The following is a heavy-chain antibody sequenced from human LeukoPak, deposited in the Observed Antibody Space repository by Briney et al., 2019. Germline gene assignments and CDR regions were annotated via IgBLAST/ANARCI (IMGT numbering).Heavy chain of an antibody. CDR2: INGDGSTT. V-gene: IGHV3-74*03. CDR1: GFTFSNYW. CDR3: VKGLVKGYYYGMDV. J-gene: IGHJ6*02. D-gene: IGHD3/OR15-3a*01. Sequence: GGSLRLSCAVSGFTFSNYWMHWVRQAPGKGLVWVSRINGDGSTTKYADSVKGRFTISRDNAKNTLYLQMNSLRTEDTALYYCVKGLVKGYYYGMDVWGQGTTVTVSS.